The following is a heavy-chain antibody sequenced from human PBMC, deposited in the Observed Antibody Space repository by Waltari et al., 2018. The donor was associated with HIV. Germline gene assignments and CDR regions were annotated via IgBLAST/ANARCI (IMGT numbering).Heavy chain of an antibody. D-gene: IGHD4-17*01. CDR1: GFTFSGSA. Sequence: EVQLVESGGGLVQPGGSLKLSCAASGFTFSGSAMHWVRQASGKGLAWVGRIRSKANSYATAYAASVKGRFTISRDDSKNTAYLQMNSLKTEDTAVYYCTRPRSAYGDYYYYYGMDVWGQGTTVTVSS. CDR3: TRPRSAYGDYYYYYGMDV. V-gene: IGHV3-73*01. CDR2: IRSKANSYAT. J-gene: IGHJ6*02.